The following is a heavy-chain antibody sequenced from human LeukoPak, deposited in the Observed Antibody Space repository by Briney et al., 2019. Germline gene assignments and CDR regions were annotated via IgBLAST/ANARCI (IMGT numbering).Heavy chain of an antibody. D-gene: IGHD3/OR15-3a*01. CDR1: GLTLSNYG. CDR2: ISDSGGNT. CDR3: AKRGVVIRVILVGFHKEAYYFES. Sequence: QPGGSLRLSCAVSGLTLSNYGMSWVRQAPGKGLEWVAGISDSGGNTKYADSVKGRFTISRDNPKNTLYLQMNSLRAEDTAVYFCAKRGVVIRVILVGFHKEAYYFESWGQGALVTVSS. J-gene: IGHJ4*02. V-gene: IGHV3-23*01.